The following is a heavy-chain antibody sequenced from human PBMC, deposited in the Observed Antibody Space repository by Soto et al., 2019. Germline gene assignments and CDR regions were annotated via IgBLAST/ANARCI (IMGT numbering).Heavy chain of an antibody. Sequence: SVKVSCKASGYTFINYAFSWVRQAPGQGLEWMGWISAYNGETNYAQKFQDRVTMTRDTSTTTAYMELRSLRYDDTAVYYCAREAGSGSYYPENYWGQGTFVTVSS. CDR3: AREAGSGSYYPENY. D-gene: IGHD1-26*01. CDR1: GYTFINYA. V-gene: IGHV1-18*04. J-gene: IGHJ4*02. CDR2: ISAYNGET.